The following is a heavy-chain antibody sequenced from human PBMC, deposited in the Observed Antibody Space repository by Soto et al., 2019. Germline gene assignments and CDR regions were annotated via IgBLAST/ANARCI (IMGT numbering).Heavy chain of an antibody. CDR1: GDTFTSYD. J-gene: IGHJ4*01. CDR2: MNPNSGNT. D-gene: IGHD2-15*01. CDR3: ARGQDRVY. Sequence: RASVKVFCRASGDTFTSYDINWGRQATGQGLEWMGWMNPNSGNTGYAQKFQGRVTMTRNTSISTAYMELSSMRSADTAVFYCARGQDRVYWGQGTLVTVSS. V-gene: IGHV1-8*01.